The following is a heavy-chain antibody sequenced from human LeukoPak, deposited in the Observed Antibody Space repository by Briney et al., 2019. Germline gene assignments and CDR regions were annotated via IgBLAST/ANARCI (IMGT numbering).Heavy chain of an antibody. D-gene: IGHD3-10*01. V-gene: IGHV3-53*01. J-gene: IGHJ3*01. CDR1: GFTFSSSY. Sequence: GGSLRLSCAASGFTFSSSYMTWVRQAPGKGLEWVSVIRSGGSTVYADSVKGRFTISRDNSKNTLYLQLNSLRAEDTAVYYCAREGSGRTAYNDGLDVWGQGTMVTVSS. CDR3: AREGSGRTAYNDGLDV. CDR2: IRSGGST.